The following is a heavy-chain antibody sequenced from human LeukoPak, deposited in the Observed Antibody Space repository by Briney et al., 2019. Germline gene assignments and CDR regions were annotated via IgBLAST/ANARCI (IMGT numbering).Heavy chain of an antibody. V-gene: IGHV1-2*02. CDR3: ARGSSTRRGGDWFDP. Sequence: GASVKVSCKASGYTFTGYYMHWVRQAPGQGLEWMGWINPNSGGTNYAQKFQGRVTMTRDTSISTAYMELSRLRSDDTAVYYCARGSSTRRGGDWFDPWGQGTLVTVSS. J-gene: IGHJ5*02. CDR1: GYTFTGYY. CDR2: INPNSGGT. D-gene: IGHD2-2*01.